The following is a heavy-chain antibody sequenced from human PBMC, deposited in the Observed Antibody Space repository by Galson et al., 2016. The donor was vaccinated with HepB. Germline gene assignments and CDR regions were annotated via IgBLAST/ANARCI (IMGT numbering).Heavy chain of an antibody. CDR3: ARAPAPNDLWSVVRGRDAFDV. CDR2: INCGNGTT. CDR1: GYIFSNYA. Sequence: SVKVSCKASGYIFSNYAMHWVRQAPGQRLEWMAWINCGNGTTKHSQKFQGRVTITTDTSASTAYMDLSSLRSEDTAVYDCARAPAPNDLWSVVRGRDAFDVWGQGTMGAVSS. V-gene: IGHV1-3*01. D-gene: IGHD3-3*01. J-gene: IGHJ3*01.